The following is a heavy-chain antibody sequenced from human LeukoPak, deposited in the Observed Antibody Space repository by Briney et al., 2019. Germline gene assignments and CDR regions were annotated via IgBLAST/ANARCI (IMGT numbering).Heavy chain of an antibody. J-gene: IGHJ5*02. CDR2: INPNSGGT. CDR3: ARDGGWYQLLLWFDP. Sequence: GASVTDSCMASGYSFIGYYIHWVRRAPGQGLEWMGWINPNSGGTNYAQNFQGRVTMTRDTSISTAYMEVSRLRSDDTAVYYCARDGGWYQLLLWFDPLGQGTLTIVSS. CDR1: GYSFIGYY. D-gene: IGHD2-2*01. V-gene: IGHV1-2*02.